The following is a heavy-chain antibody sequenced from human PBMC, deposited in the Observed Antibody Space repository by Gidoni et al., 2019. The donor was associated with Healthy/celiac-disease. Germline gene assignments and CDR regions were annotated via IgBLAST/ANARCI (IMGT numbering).Heavy chain of an antibody. V-gene: IGHV3-15*01. D-gene: IGHD6-6*01. CDR2: IKSKNEGGTT. CDR1: GFTFSNAW. CDR3: TTDRSQLGRYFDY. J-gene: IGHJ4*02. Sequence: EVQLVESGGGLVKPGGSLRLSCAASGFTFSNAWMSWVRKAQGKGLEGVGRIKSKNEGGTTDYAAQVKGRCTISRDDAKNTLYLQRNSLKTEDTAVYYCTTDRSQLGRYFDYWGQGTLVTVSS.